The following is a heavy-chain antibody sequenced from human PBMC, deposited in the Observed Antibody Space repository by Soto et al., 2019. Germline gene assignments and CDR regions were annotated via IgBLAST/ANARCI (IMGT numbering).Heavy chain of an antibody. CDR2: INQDESKK. CDR1: GLTFWSYW. V-gene: IGHV3-7*01. J-gene: IGHJ4*02. Sequence: EVHLVESGGGLVQPGGSLRLSCEASGLTFWSYWMSWVRQAPGKGLEWVANINQDESKKYYVNSVKGRFTISRDNAKNSVYLQMNSLRAEDTAVYYCARDNIAGIWGQGTLVTVSS. CDR3: ARDNIAGI. D-gene: IGHD1-26*01.